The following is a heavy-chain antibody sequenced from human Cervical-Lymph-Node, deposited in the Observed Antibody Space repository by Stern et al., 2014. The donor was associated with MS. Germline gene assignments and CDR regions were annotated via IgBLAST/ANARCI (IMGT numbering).Heavy chain of an antibody. CDR1: GYSFPNYW. J-gene: IGHJ5*02. CDR2: IYPDNSKS. CDR3: ARLNALSTGDNWFDP. D-gene: IGHD3-10*02. Sequence: EVHLVESGAEVKKPGESLKISCKGSGYSFPNYWIRWVRQVPGQGLEWMGIIYPDNSKSRRRPSFEGQFTMSADKSISTVYLQWSSLKASDTAMYYCARLNALSTGDNWFDPWGQGTLVTVSS. V-gene: IGHV5-51*01.